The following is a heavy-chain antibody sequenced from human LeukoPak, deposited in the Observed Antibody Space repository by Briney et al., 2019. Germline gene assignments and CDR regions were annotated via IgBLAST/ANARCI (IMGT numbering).Heavy chain of an antibody. CDR3: ARGAAGFGELNHYYYYYYMDV. V-gene: IGHV1-69*06. J-gene: IGHJ6*03. D-gene: IGHD3-10*01. CDR2: IIPIFGTA. Sequence: ASVKVSCKASGGTFSSYAISWVRQAPGQGLEWMGGIIPIFGTANYAQKFQGRVTITADKSTSTAYMELSSLRSEDTAVYYCARGAAGFGELNHYYYYYYMDVWGKGTTVTVSS. CDR1: GGTFSSYA.